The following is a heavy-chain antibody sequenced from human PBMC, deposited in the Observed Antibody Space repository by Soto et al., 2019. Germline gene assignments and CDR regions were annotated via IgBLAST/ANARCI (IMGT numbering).Heavy chain of an antibody. J-gene: IGHJ5*01. CDR1: GGSISSYY. CDR3: SRVFRYGGNSPYWFDS. V-gene: IGHV4-59*01. D-gene: IGHD4-17*01. CDR2: IYYSGST. Sequence: SETLSLTCTASGGSISSYYWRWIRQPPGRGLEWIGYIYYSGSTNYNPSLKSRVTISVDTSKNQFSLKLSYVNAADTDVYYCSRVFRYGGNSPYWFDSWGQGTLVTVSS.